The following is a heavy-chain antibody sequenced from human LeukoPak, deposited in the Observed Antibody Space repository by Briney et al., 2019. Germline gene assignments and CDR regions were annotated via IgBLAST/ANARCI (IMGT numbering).Heavy chain of an antibody. V-gene: IGHV3-64D*09. CDR2: ISDSGGST. CDR3: VRGYSFGPYGMDV. J-gene: IGHJ6*02. CDR1: GFPFSSYA. Sequence: GGSLILSCSASGFPFSSYAMRWVRQAPGKGLEYVSAISDSGGSTYYADSVKGRFTISRDNSKNTLYLQMSSLRAEDTAVYFCVRGYSFGPYGMDVWGQGTTVTVSS. D-gene: IGHD2-15*01.